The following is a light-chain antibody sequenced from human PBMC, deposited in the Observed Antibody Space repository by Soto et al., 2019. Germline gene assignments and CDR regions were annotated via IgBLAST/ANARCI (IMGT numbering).Light chain of an antibody. Sequence: EIVMTQSPATLYVSPGERATLSCRASQSVSTNLAWYQQKPGQAPRLLIFGASTRATDVPARFSGSGSGTEFTLTISSLQSEDFAVYYCLQHNSWPRTFGQGTRLEV. CDR3: LQHNSWPRT. CDR2: GAS. V-gene: IGKV3-15*01. J-gene: IGKJ1*01. CDR1: QSVSTN.